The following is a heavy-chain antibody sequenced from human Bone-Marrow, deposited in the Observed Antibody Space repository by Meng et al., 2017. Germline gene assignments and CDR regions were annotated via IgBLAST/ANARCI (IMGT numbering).Heavy chain of an antibody. V-gene: IGHV1-2*06. J-gene: IGHJ4*02. CDR1: RSTFPGYW. CDR3: ARDEDISAAGKLFGDY. D-gene: IGHD6-25*01. Sequence: QVQLRQSGDEGKKPAASGKASCKASRSTFPGYWLHWVRRAPGQGLEWMGRINPKSGDTHYAQRFQARVTMTGDTSISTAYMELSGLRSDDTAMYYCARDEDISAAGKLFGDYWGQGTLVTVSS. CDR2: INPKSGDT.